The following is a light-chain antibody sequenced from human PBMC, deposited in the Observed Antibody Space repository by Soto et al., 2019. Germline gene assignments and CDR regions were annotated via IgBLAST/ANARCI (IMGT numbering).Light chain of an antibody. CDR2: GAS. CDR3: QRYGGSPLII. J-gene: IGKJ5*01. CDR1: QSVSSTY. V-gene: IGKV3-20*01. Sequence: EIVLTQSPGTLSVSPGERATLSCRASQSVSSTYLAWYQHKPGQAPRLLIYGASSRATDIPDRFSGSGSGTDFTLTISRLEPEDFAVYYCQRYGGSPLIIFGQGTRLEIK.